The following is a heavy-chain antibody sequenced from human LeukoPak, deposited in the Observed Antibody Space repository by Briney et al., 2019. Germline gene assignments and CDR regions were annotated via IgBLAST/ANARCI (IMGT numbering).Heavy chain of an antibody. D-gene: IGHD6-6*01. CDR1: GYTFTSYY. CDR2: INPSGGST. Sequence: ASVKVSCKASGYTFTSYYVHWVRQAPGQGLEWMGIINPSGGSTSYAQKFQGRVTMTRDTSTSTVYMELSSLRSEDTAVYYCARDQIDEQLGPSFDYWGQGTLVTVSS. V-gene: IGHV1-46*01. J-gene: IGHJ4*02. CDR3: ARDQIDEQLGPSFDY.